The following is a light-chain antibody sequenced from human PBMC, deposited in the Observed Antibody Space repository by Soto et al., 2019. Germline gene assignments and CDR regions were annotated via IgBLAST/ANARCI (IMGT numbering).Light chain of an antibody. CDR1: SSNIGTNT. CDR3: AVWDDSLNGPV. V-gene: IGLV1-44*01. CDR2: RNN. Sequence: QSALTQPPSASGTPGQRVTISCSGSSSNIGTNTVNWYQQLPGTAPKLLIYRNNQRPSGVPDRFSGSKSGTSASLAISGLQSEDEADYYCAVWDDSLNGPVFGGGTKVTVL. J-gene: IGLJ2*01.